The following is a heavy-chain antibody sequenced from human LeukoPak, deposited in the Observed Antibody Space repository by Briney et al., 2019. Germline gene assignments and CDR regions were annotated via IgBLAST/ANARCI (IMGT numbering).Heavy chain of an antibody. CDR2: IISTGSYI. Sequence: GGSLRLSCAASGFTFSSYSMDWVRQAPGKGLEWVSSIISTGSYIYYADSVKGRFTISRDNAKNSLYLQMNSLRAEDTAVYYCARTAYGDYFFDYWGQGTLVTVSS. D-gene: IGHD4-17*01. V-gene: IGHV3-21*01. CDR1: GFTFSSYS. CDR3: ARTAYGDYFFDY. J-gene: IGHJ4*02.